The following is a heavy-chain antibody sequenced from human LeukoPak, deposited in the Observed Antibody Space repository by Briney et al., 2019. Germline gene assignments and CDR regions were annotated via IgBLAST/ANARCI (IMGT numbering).Heavy chain of an antibody. D-gene: IGHD6-13*01. CDR2: ISGSGGST. CDR3: ARLRAGFFDY. CDR1: GFTFSSYA. J-gene: IGHJ4*02. V-gene: IGHV3-23*01. Sequence: GGSLRLSCAASGFTFSSYAMSWVRQAPGKGLEWVSAISGSGGSTYYADSVKGRFTISRDNSKNTLYLQMNGLRAEDTAVYYCARLRAGFFDYWGQGTLVTVSS.